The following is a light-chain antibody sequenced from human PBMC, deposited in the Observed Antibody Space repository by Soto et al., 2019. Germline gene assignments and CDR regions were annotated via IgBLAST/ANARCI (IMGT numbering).Light chain of an antibody. CDR3: SSYTTSSTYV. CDR2: DVS. CDR1: ISDVGGYDY. V-gene: IGLV2-14*01. J-gene: IGLJ1*01. Sequence: QSVLTQPASVSGSPGQSITISCTGTISDVGGYDYVSWYQQHPGKAPKLMIYDVSNRPSGVSNRFSGSKSGNTASLTISGLQADAEADYYCSSYTTSSTYVFGTGTKVTV.